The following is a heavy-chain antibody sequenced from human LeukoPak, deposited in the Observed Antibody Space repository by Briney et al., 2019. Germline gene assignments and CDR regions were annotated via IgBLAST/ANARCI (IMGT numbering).Heavy chain of an antibody. Sequence: GGSLRLSCAASGFTFGSYAMTWVRQAPGKGLEWVAAISGSGNKTYYADSVKGRFTISRDNSKNTLYLQMNSLRAEDTAVYYCARGGSYLSAFDIWGQGTMVTVSS. CDR1: GFTFGSYA. D-gene: IGHD1-26*01. V-gene: IGHV3-23*01. J-gene: IGHJ3*02. CDR3: ARGGSYLSAFDI. CDR2: ISGSGNKT.